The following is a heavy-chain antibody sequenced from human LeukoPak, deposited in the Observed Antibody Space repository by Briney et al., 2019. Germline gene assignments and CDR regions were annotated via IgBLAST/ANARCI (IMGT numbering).Heavy chain of an antibody. Sequence: GGSLRLSCAASGFTFSNYAMSWVRQAPGKGLEWVSPISSSGGTTYYADSVKGRFTTSRDNSKNTLYLQMNSLRAEDTAVYYCAKGNCSSTSCSPFSDYWGQGTLVTVSS. CDR3: AKGNCSSTSCSPFSDY. V-gene: IGHV3-23*01. J-gene: IGHJ4*02. D-gene: IGHD2-2*01. CDR1: GFTFSNYA. CDR2: ISSSGGTT.